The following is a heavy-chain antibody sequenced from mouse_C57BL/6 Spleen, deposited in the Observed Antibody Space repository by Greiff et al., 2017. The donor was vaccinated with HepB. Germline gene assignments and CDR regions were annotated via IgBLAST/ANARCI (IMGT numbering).Heavy chain of an antibody. CDR2: INPYNGGT. CDR1: GYTFTDYY. CDR3: ARLGDYGSSSAWFAY. D-gene: IGHD1-1*01. V-gene: IGHV1-19*01. J-gene: IGHJ3*01. Sequence: EVHLVESGPVLVKPGASVKMSCKASGYTFTDYYMNWVKQSHGKSLEWIGVINPYNGGTSYNQKFKGKATLTVDKSSSTAYMELNSLTSEDSAVYYCARLGDYGSSSAWFAYWGQGTLVTVSA.